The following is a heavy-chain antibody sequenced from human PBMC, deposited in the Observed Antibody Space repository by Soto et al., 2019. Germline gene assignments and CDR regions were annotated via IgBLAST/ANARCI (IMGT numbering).Heavy chain of an antibody. D-gene: IGHD3-3*01. Sequence: LSLTCTVSGGSMSSYYWTWIRQPAGKGLEWIGRVYSSGGTHYNPSLKSRVTISIDTSKNQFSLRLLSVTDADTAVYFCARGQRFSDWFDPWGQGTLVTVSS. V-gene: IGHV4-4*07. J-gene: IGHJ5*02. CDR3: ARGQRFSDWFDP. CDR2: VYSSGGT. CDR1: GGSMSSYY.